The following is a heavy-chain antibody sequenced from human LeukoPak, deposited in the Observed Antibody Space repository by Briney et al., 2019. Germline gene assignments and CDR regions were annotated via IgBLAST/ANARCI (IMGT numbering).Heavy chain of an antibody. J-gene: IGHJ3*01. CDR3: ARGVSSGWYGP. CDR2: INHSRST. Sequence: SETLSLTCAVYGGSFSGYYWSWIRQPPGKGLEWIGEINHSRSTNYNPPLKSRVTISVDTSKNQFSLKLSSVTAADTAVYYCARGVSSGWYGPWGQGTMVTASS. CDR1: GGSFSGYY. V-gene: IGHV4-34*01. D-gene: IGHD6-19*01.